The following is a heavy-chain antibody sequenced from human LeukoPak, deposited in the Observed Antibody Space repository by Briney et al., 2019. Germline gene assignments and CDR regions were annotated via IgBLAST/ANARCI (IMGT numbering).Heavy chain of an antibody. CDR3: AKDPIGSG. CDR1: TFTISSYW. D-gene: IGHD3-16*01. CDR2: IKQDGSEK. J-gene: IGHJ4*02. Sequence: PGGSLRLSCAASTFTISSYWMSWVRQTPGKGLEWVANIKQDGSEKYYVDSVKGRFTISRDNSKNTLYLQMNSLRAEDTAVYYCAKDPIGSGWGQGTLVTVSS. V-gene: IGHV3-7*01.